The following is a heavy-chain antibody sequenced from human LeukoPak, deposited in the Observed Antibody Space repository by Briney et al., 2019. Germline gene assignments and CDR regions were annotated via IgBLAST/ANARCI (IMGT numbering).Heavy chain of an antibody. V-gene: IGHV3-30*18. D-gene: IGHD5-12*01. CDR1: GFTFSSYA. J-gene: IGHJ4*02. Sequence: GGSLRLSCAASGFTFSSYAMSWVRQAPGKGLEWVAVISYDGSNKYYADSVKGRFTISRDNSKNTLYLQMNSLRAEDTAVYYCAKDMDIVATITSSFDYWGQGTLVTVSS. CDR2: ISYDGSNK. CDR3: AKDMDIVATITSSFDY.